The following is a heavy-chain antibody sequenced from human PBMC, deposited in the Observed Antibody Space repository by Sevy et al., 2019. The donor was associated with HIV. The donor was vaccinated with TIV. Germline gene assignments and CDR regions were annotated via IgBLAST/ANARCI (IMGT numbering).Heavy chain of an antibody. V-gene: IGHV3-7*01. J-gene: IGHJ4*02. CDR3: ARGGRNFDY. CDR2: IKQDGSEK. CDR1: GLSFSNSW. Sequence: GGSLRLSCAVSGLSFSNSWMTWVRQAPGKGLEWVANIKQDGSEKKYGDSVKGRFTISRDNAENSLFLQMNSLRAEDTAVYYCARGGRNFDYRGQGTLVTVSS.